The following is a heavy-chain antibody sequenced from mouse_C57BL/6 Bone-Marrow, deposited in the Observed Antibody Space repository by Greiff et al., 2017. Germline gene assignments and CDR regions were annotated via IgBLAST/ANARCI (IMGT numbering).Heavy chain of an antibody. Sequence: QVQLQQSGAELARPGASVKLSCKASGYTFTSYGISWVKQRTGQGLEWIGEIYPRSGNTYYNEKFKGKATLTADKSSSTAYMELRSLTSEDAAVYFCARSGWLLRYAMDYWGQGTSVTVSS. CDR1: GYTFTSYG. CDR3: ARSGWLLRYAMDY. D-gene: IGHD2-3*01. CDR2: IYPRSGNT. J-gene: IGHJ4*01. V-gene: IGHV1-81*01.